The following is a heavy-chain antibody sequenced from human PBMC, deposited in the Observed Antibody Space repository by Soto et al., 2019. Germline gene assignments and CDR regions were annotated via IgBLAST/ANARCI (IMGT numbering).Heavy chain of an antibody. CDR1: GFTFDDYA. Sequence: TGGSLRLSCAASGFTFDDYAMHWVRQAPGKGLEWVSGISWNSGSIGYADSVKGRFTISRDNAKNSLYLQMNSLRAEDTALYYCAKEYSSSSDYYYYYGMDVWGQGTTVTVSS. CDR3: AKEYSSSSDYYYYYGMDV. CDR2: ISWNSGSI. V-gene: IGHV3-9*01. J-gene: IGHJ6*02. D-gene: IGHD6-6*01.